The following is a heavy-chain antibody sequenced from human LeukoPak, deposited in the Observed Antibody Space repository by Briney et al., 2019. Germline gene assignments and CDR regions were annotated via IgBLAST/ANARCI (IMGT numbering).Heavy chain of an antibody. CDR2: ISYDGNNK. Sequence: GGSLRLSCAASGFTFSSYAMHWVRQAPGKGLEWVTVISYDGNNKYYADSVKGRFTISRDNSKNTLYLQMNSLRGEDTAVYYCARANEDSSGRYSTSWGYWGPGTLVTVSS. D-gene: IGHD6-19*01. J-gene: IGHJ4*02. V-gene: IGHV3-30-3*01. CDR1: GFTFSSYA. CDR3: ARANEDSSGRYSTSWGY.